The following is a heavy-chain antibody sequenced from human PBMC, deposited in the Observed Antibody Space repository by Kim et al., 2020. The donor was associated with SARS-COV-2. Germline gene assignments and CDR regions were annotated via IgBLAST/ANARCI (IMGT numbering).Heavy chain of an antibody. V-gene: IGHV4-4*07. CDR2: IYTSGSP. J-gene: IGHJ6*02. D-gene: IGHD5-18*01. CDR1: GGSISSYY. Sequence: SETLSLTCTVSGGSISSYYWSWIRQPARKGLEWIGRIYTSGSPNYNPSLKSRVTMSVDTSKNQFSLKLNSVTAADTAVYYCARAVDTAASYYYYYGMDVWGQGTTGTVS. CDR3: ARAVDTAASYYYYYGMDV.